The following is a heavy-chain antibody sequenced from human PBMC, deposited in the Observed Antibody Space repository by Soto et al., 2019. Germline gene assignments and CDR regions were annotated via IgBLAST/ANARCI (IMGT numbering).Heavy chain of an antibody. Sequence: SETLSLTCTVSGGSISSGDYYWSWIRQPPGKGLEWIGYIYYSGSTYYNPSLKSRVTISVDTSKNQFSLKLSSVTAADTAVYYCAREGVGYCSSTSCYPNWFDPWGQGTLVTVS. CDR3: AREGVGYCSSTSCYPNWFDP. J-gene: IGHJ5*02. V-gene: IGHV4-30-4*01. CDR1: GGSISSGDYY. CDR2: IYYSGST. D-gene: IGHD2-2*01.